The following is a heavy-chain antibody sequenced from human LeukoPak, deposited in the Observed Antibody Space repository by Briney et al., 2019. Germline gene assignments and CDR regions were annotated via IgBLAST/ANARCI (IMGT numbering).Heavy chain of an antibody. V-gene: IGHV3-7*01. Sequence: SGGPLRLSCAASGFTFSSYWMTCLRQAPGKGLESVANIKEDGSEKYYVDSVKGRFTISRDNAKNSLYLQMNSLRAEDTDVYYCARDPHSWGQGTLVTVSS. CDR3: ARDPHS. CDR1: GFTFSSYW. CDR2: IKEDGSEK. J-gene: IGHJ4*02.